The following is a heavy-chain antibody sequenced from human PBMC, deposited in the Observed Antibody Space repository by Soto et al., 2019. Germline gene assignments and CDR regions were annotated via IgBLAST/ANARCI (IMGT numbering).Heavy chain of an antibody. Sequence: ASVKVSCKASGFTFSDYAFSWVRQAPGQGLEWMGWISAYNGNTKYSQKFQGRVTITRDTSASTAYMELSSLRSEDTAVYYCARADESANWFDPWGQGTLVTVSS. CDR3: ARADESANWFDP. CDR2: ISAYNGNT. J-gene: IGHJ5*02. V-gene: IGHV1-18*01. CDR1: GFTFSDYA.